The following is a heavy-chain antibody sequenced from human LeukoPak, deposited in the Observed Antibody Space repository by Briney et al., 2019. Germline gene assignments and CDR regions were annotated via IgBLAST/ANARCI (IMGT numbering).Heavy chain of an antibody. CDR2: ISSSGSTI. CDR3: ARGRQNSGSYSDAFDI. Sequence: PGGSLRLSCAASGFTFSNAWMSWVRQAPGKGLEWVSYISSSGSTIYYADSVKGRFTISRDNAKNSLYLQMNSLRAEDTAVYYCARGRQNSGSYSDAFDIWGQGTVVTVSS. V-gene: IGHV3-11*04. D-gene: IGHD1-26*01. J-gene: IGHJ3*02. CDR1: GFTFSNAW.